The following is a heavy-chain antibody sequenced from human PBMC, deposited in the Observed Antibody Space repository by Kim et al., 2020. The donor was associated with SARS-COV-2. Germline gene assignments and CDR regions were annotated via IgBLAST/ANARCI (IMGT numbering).Heavy chain of an antibody. D-gene: IGHD4-17*01. Sequence: DSVKGRFTIARNNSKDTRYLQMNSLRAEDTAVYYCARDLALGYSDYDYFDYWGQGTLVTVSS. J-gene: IGHJ4*02. V-gene: IGHV3-30*07. CDR3: ARDLALGYSDYDYFDY.